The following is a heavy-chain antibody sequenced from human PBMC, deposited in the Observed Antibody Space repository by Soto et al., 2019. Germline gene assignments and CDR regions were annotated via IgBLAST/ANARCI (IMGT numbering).Heavy chain of an antibody. CDR3: ARVAY. V-gene: IGHV3-21*01. Sequence: GGSLRLSCEASGFTFSRVSMKWVRQVPGKWLEWVASISSASSETWYADSVKGRFIISRDNAQNSLFLQMNTLRPEDSAIYYCARVAYWGPGTQVTVSS. CDR1: GFTFSRVS. J-gene: IGHJ4*02. CDR2: ISSASSET.